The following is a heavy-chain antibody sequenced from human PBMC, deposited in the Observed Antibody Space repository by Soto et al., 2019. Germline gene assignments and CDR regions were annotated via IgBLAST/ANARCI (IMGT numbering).Heavy chain of an antibody. CDR2: SSWNSGSI. CDR1: GFTFDDYA. V-gene: IGHV3-9*01. Sequence: GGSLRLSCAASGFTFDDYAMHWVRQAPGKGLEWVSGSSWNSGSIGYADSVKGRLTISRDNAKNSLYLQMNCLRAEDTALYYCAKDYCSGGSCTLHDAFDIWGQGTMVTVSS. D-gene: IGHD2-15*01. J-gene: IGHJ3*02. CDR3: AKDYCSGGSCTLHDAFDI.